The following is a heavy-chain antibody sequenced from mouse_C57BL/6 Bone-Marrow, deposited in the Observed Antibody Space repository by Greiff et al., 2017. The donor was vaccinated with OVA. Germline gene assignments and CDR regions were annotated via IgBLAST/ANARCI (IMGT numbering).Heavy chain of an antibody. CDR1: GYTFTSYW. Sequence: QVQLQQPGAELVKPGASVKMSCKASGYTFTSYWITWVKQRPGQGLEWIGDISPGSGSTNYNEKFKSKATLTVDTSSSTAYMQLSSLTSEDSAVYYCAREDYGSKKRYYYAMDYWGQGTSVTVSS. D-gene: IGHD1-1*01. CDR3: AREDYGSKKRYYYAMDY. CDR2: ISPGSGST. J-gene: IGHJ4*01. V-gene: IGHV1-55*01.